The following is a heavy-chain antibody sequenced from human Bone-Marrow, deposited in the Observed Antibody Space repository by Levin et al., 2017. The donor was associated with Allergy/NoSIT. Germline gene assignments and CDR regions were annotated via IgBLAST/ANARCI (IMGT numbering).Heavy chain of an antibody. D-gene: IGHD6-19*01. CDR2: IRSKAYGGTT. Sequence: QSGGSLRLSCTASGFTFGDYAMSWFRQAPGKGLEWVGFIRSKAYGGTTEYAASVKGRFTISRDDSKSIAYLQMNSLKTEDTAVYYCTRMYSSGWYYFDYWGQGTLVTVSS. V-gene: IGHV3-49*03. CDR3: TRMYSSGWYYFDY. CDR1: GFTFGDYA. J-gene: IGHJ4*02.